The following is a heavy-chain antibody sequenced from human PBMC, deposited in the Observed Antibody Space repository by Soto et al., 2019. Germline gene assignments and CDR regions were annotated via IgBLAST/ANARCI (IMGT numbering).Heavy chain of an antibody. CDR2: IYYSGST. Sequence: QLQLQASGPGLVKPSETLSLTCTVSGGSISSSSYYWGWIRQPPGKGLEWIGSIYYSGSTYYNPSHKSRVTISVDTSKNQFSLKLSSVTAADTAVYYCARATGECLFDYWGQGTLLTVSS. CDR3: ARATGECLFDY. D-gene: IGHD5-12*01. J-gene: IGHJ4*02. CDR1: GGSISSSSYY. V-gene: IGHV4-39*01.